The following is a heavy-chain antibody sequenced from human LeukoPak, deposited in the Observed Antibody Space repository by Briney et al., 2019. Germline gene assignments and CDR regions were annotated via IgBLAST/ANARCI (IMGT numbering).Heavy chain of an antibody. CDR1: GGSISSSSYY. CDR3: ASEHSTYYFDY. CDR2: IYYSGST. V-gene: IGHV4-39*01. D-gene: IGHD6-6*01. J-gene: IGHJ4*02. Sequence: PSETLSLTCTVSGGSISSSSYYWGWIRQPPGKGLEWIGSIYYSGSTYYNPSLKSRVTISVDTSKNQFSLKLSSVTAADTAVYYCASEHSTYYFDYWGQGTLVTVSS.